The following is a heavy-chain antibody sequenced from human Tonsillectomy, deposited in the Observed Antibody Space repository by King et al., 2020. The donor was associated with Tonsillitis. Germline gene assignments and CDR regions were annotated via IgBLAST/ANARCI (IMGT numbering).Heavy chain of an antibody. J-gene: IGHJ3*02. CDR1: GFTFRSYW. CDR2: IKQDGSEK. Sequence: VQLVESGGGLVQPGGSLRLSCAASGFTFRSYWMTWVRQAPGKGLEWVANIKQDGSEKSYLDSVKGRFTISRDNAKNSLYLQMNSLRAEDTAVYYCAREESPGNCGMYFDAFDIWGQGTLVTVSS. D-gene: IGHD2-21*01. V-gene: IGHV3-7*01. CDR3: AREESPGNCGMYFDAFDI.